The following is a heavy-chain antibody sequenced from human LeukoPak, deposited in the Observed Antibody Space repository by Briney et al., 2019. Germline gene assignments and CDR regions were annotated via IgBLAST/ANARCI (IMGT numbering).Heavy chain of an antibody. CDR1: GGTFSSYA. D-gene: IGHD1-26*01. CDR2: ISAKNGNT. Sequence: ASVKVSCKASGGTFSSYAISWVRQAPGQGLEWMAWISAKNGNTNYAQKVQGRVTMTTDTSTNTAYMELRSLRSDDTAVYYCARDTEWEKNPDYFDYWGQGTLVTVSS. V-gene: IGHV1-18*01. CDR3: ARDTEWEKNPDYFDY. J-gene: IGHJ4*02.